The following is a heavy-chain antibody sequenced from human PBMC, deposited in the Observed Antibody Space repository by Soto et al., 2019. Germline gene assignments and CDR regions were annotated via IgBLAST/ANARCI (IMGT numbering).Heavy chain of an antibody. Sequence: LGESLKISCKGSGYSFTSYWISWVRQMPGKGLEWMGRIDPSDSYTNYSPSFQGHVTISADKSISTAYLQWSSLKASDTAMYYCARLAGYSSGWYEYYYYGMDVWGQGXTVTVYS. D-gene: IGHD6-19*01. V-gene: IGHV5-10-1*01. CDR3: ARLAGYSSGWYEYYYYGMDV. CDR2: IDPSDSYT. J-gene: IGHJ6*02. CDR1: GYSFTSYW.